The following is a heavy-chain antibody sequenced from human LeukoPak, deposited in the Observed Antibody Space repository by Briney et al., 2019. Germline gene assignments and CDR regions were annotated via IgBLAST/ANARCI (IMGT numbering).Heavy chain of an antibody. CDR3: TTSPLGYCTSDTCYSYFDY. D-gene: IGHD2-2*01. CDR2: IKSRTDGGTA. CDR1: GFTFSKAW. Sequence: GGSLRLSCAASGFTFSKAWMNWARQAPGKGLEWVGRIKSRTDGGTADNAAPVQGRFTISRHDSENTLYLQMDSLKTEDTAVYYCTTSPLGYCTSDTCYSYFDYWGQGTLVTVSS. V-gene: IGHV3-15*01. J-gene: IGHJ4*02.